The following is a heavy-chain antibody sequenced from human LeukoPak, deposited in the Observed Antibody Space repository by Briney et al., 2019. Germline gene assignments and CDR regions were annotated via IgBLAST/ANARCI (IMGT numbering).Heavy chain of an antibody. CDR3: AKDTYSSGLAFDP. V-gene: IGHV3-30*18. CDR1: RFTFSYFA. CDR2: LSDDGSNK. D-gene: IGHD6-19*01. J-gene: IGHJ5*02. Sequence: GGSLRLSCAASRFTFSYFAMHWVRQAPGKGLEWVAVLSDDGSNKYYADSVKGRFTISRDNSKNTLYLQMNSLRAEDTAVYYCAKDTYSSGLAFDPWGQGTLVTVSS.